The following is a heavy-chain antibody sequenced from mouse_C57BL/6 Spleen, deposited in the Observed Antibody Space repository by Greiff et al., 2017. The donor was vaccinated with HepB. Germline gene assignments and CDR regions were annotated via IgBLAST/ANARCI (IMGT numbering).Heavy chain of an antibody. V-gene: IGHV1-39*01. CDR3: ARDYYGSSPPGDFDY. D-gene: IGHD1-1*01. CDR1: GYSFTDYN. CDR2: INPNYGTT. Sequence: LQQSGPELVKPGASVKISCKASGYSFTDYNMNWVKQSNGKSLEWIGVINPNYGTTSYNQKFNGKATLTVDQSSSTAYMQLNSLTSEDSAVYYCARDYYGSSPPGDFDYWGQGTTLTVSS. J-gene: IGHJ2*01.